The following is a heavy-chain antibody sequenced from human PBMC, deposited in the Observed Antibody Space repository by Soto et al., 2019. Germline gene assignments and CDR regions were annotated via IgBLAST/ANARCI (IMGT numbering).Heavy chain of an antibody. J-gene: IGHJ3*02. V-gene: IGHV1-18*01. D-gene: IGHD1-1*01. Sequence: QVQVVQSGAEVKKPGASVKVSCKASGYTFNSYGISWVRQAPGQGLEWVGWISAYNGNTNYVQKLQDRVTMATDASTSTAYMELRSLRSDGTAVYYCARDDGTPGWDAFDIWGQGTMVTGSS. CDR2: ISAYNGNT. CDR1: GYTFNSYG. CDR3: ARDDGTPGWDAFDI.